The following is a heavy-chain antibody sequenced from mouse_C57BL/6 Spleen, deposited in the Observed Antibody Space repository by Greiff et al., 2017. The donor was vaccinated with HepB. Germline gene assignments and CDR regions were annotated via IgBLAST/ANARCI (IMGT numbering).Heavy chain of an antibody. CDR2: IRNKANGYTT. Sequence: EVKLVESGGGLVQPGGSLSLSCAASGFTFTDYYMSWVRQPPGKALEWLGFIRNKANGYTTEYSASVQGRFTISRDNSQSILYLQMNALRAEDSATYYCARYTSGYFDYWGQGTTLTVSS. V-gene: IGHV7-3*01. CDR1: GFTFTDYY. J-gene: IGHJ2*01. CDR3: ARYTSGYFDY.